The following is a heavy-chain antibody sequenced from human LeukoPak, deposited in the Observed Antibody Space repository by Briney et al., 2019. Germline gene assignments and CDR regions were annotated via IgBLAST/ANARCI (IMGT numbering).Heavy chain of an antibody. Sequence: GASVEVSCKASGGTFSSYAISWVRQAPGQGLECMGRIIPILDIATYAQKFQGRVTITADKSTSTAYMELSSLSSEDTAVYYCARDQGVTDPPPYGLDVWGQGTTVTVP. CDR3: ARDQGVTDPPPYGLDV. CDR1: GGTFSSYA. V-gene: IGHV1-69*04. D-gene: IGHD3-10*01. CDR2: IIPILDIA. J-gene: IGHJ6*02.